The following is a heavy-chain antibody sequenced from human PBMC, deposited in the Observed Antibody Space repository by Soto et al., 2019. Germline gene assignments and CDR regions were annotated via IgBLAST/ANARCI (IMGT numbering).Heavy chain of an antibody. Sequence: QPGGSLRLSCAASGFTFSSYGMHWVRQAPGKGLEWVAVIWYDGSNKYYADSVKGRFTISRDNSKNTLYLQMNSLRAEDTAVYYCARDYDFWSGYPAGIFDYWGQGTLVTVSS. CDR1: GFTFSSYG. D-gene: IGHD3-3*01. CDR3: ARDYDFWSGYPAGIFDY. V-gene: IGHV3-33*01. J-gene: IGHJ4*02. CDR2: IWYDGSNK.